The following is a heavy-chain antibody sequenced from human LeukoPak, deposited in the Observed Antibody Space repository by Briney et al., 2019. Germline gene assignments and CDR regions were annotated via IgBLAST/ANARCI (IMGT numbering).Heavy chain of an antibody. CDR1: RYTFTAYY. J-gene: IGHJ4*02. CDR3: ARGPSHYGSGRDYFDD. D-gene: IGHD3-10*01. Sequence: ASVKVSCKASRYTFTAYYIHWVRQAPGQGLESMGWIDPNSGSTKYAQKFQGRVTMTRDTSISTAYMELTRLTSDDTALYYCARGPSHYGSGRDYFDDWGQGTPVSVSS. CDR2: IDPNSGST. V-gene: IGHV1-2*02.